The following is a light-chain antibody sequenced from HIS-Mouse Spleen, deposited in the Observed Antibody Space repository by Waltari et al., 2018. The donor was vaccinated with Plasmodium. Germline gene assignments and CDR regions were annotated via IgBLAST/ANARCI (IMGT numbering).Light chain of an antibody. Sequence: DIVLTQSPATLSLSPGERATLSCRASQSVSSYLAWYQQKPGQAPRLLIYDASNRATGIPARFSGSGSGTDFTLTISSLEPEDFAVYYCQQYNSYYTFGQGTKLEIK. CDR1: QSVSSY. CDR2: DAS. J-gene: IGKJ2*01. CDR3: QQYNSYYT. V-gene: IGKV3-11*01.